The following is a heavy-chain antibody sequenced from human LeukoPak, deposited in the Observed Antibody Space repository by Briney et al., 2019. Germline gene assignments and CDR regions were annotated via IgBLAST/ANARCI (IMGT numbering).Heavy chain of an antibody. CDR1: GGSFSGYY. D-gene: IGHD2-15*01. Sequence: PSETLSLTCAVYGGSFSGYYWSWIRQPPGKGLEWIGEINHSGSTNYNPSLKSRVTISVDTSKNQFSLKLSSVTAADTAVYYCARELEVVAARDHYYYYYYMDVWGKGTTVTISS. V-gene: IGHV4-34*01. CDR3: ARELEVVAARDHYYYYYYMDV. J-gene: IGHJ6*03. CDR2: INHSGST.